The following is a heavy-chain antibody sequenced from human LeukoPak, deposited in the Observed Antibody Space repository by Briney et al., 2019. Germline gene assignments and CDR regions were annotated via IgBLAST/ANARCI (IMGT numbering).Heavy chain of an antibody. J-gene: IGHJ4*02. V-gene: IGHV3-74*01. CDR1: GFTFGSYW. CDR3: ARRDSSGWYYLDY. CDR2: TNSDGRST. D-gene: IGHD6-19*01. Sequence: PGGSLRLSCAASGFTFGSYWMHWVRQAPGKGLVWVSRTNSDGRSTSYADSVKGRFTISRDNAKNTLYLQMNSLRAEDTAVYYCARRDSSGWYYLDYWGQGTLVTVSS.